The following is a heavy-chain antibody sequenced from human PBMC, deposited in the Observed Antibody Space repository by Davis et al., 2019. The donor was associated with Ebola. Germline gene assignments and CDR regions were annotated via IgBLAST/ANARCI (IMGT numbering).Heavy chain of an antibody. V-gene: IGHV4-30-4*01. D-gene: IGHD3-22*01. Sequence: MPSETLSLTCTVSGGSISSGDHYWGWIRQPPGQGLEWIGYIYYSGATYDNPSLKSRLTISIDTSKNQFSLRLRSVTAADTAVYYCAGLHYYDRKFDYWGQGTLVTVSS. CDR3: AGLHYYDRKFDY. CDR2: IYYSGAT. J-gene: IGHJ4*02. CDR1: GGSISSGDHY.